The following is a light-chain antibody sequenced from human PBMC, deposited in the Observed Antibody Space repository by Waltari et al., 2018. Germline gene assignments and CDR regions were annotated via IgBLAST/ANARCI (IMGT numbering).Light chain of an antibody. CDR3: CSYAGSYTFV. CDR1: GSDLGGFNY. CDR2: DVA. Sequence: QSALTQPRSVSGSLGQSVPISCTGTGSDLGGFNYVSWYQQHPNKVPKLIIFDVAKRPSGVPDRFSGSKSGNTASLTISGLQAEDEADYYCCSYAGSYTFVFGVGTKVSVV. V-gene: IGLV2-11*01. J-gene: IGLJ1*01.